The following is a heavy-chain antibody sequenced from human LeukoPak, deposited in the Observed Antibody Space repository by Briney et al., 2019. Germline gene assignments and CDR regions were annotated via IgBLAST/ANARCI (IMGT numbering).Heavy chain of an antibody. V-gene: IGHV3-23*01. CDR1: GFIFSNYG. J-gene: IGHJ4*02. CDR2: ISGSDGAT. Sequence: GGSLRLSCAASGFIFSNYGMTWVRQAPGKGLEWVSTISGSDGATYYADSVKGRFTIFRDDSKNTLYLQMNGLRADDTAVYYCARRAGAYSHPYDYWGQGTLVTVSS. D-gene: IGHD4/OR15-4a*01. CDR3: ARRAGAYSHPYDY.